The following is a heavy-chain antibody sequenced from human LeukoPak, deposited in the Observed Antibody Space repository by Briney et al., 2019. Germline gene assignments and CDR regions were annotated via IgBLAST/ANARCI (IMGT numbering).Heavy chain of an antibody. Sequence: SETLSLTCTVSGGSISSYYWSWIRQPPGKGLEWIGHIYYSGSTNYNPSLKSRVTISVDTSKNQFSLKLSSVTAADTAVYYCARDRGFGELNWFDPWGQGTLVTVSS. CDR3: ARDRGFGELNWFDP. CDR2: IYYSGST. D-gene: IGHD3-10*01. J-gene: IGHJ5*02. CDR1: GGSISSYY. V-gene: IGHV4-59*01.